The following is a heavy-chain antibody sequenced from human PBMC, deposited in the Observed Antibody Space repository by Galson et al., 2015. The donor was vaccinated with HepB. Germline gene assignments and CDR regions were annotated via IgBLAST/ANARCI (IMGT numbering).Heavy chain of an antibody. V-gene: IGHV4-59*01. J-gene: IGHJ4*02. CDR3: ARENAGYCTNGVCYSYFDY. Sequence: SETLSLTCTVSGGSISSYYWSWIRQPPGKGLEWIGYIYYSGSTNHNPSLKSRVTISVDTSKNQFSLKLSSVTAADTAVYYCARENAGYCTNGVCYSYFDYWGQGTLVTVS. D-gene: IGHD2-8*01. CDR2: IYYSGST. CDR1: GGSISSYY.